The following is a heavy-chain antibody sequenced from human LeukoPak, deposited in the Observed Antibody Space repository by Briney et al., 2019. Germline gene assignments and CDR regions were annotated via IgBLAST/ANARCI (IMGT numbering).Heavy chain of an antibody. V-gene: IGHV4-39*07. CDR3: ARDLRTGTTPLDP. Sequence: SETLSLTCTVSGGSISSSSYYWGWIRQPPGKGLEWIGEIYHSGSTNYNPSLKSRVTISVDKSKNQFSLKLSSVTAADTAVYYCARDLRTGTTPLDPWGQGTLVTVSS. CDR2: IYHSGST. CDR1: GGSISSSSYY. J-gene: IGHJ5*02. D-gene: IGHD1-7*01.